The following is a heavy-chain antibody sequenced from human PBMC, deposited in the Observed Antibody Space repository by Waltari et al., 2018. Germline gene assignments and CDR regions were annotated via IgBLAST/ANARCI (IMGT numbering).Heavy chain of an antibody. CDR2: INHAGYT. CDR1: GGSFSGYY. V-gene: IGHV4-34*02. CDR3: VRLEDCTGPGGHCDSGDPFALDV. J-gene: IGHJ6*02. Sequence: QVQLQQWGAGLLQSSETLSLTCAVYGGSFSGYYWGWVRQPPGKGLEWIGEINHAGYTSHNPYLRSRVTMSADTSKSQFSLKLNSVTAADTAGYYCVRLEDCTGPGGHCDSGDPFALDVWGQGTTVTVSS. D-gene: IGHD2-21*02.